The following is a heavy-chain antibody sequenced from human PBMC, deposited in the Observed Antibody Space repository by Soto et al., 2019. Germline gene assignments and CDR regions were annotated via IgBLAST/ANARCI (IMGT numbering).Heavy chain of an antibody. CDR1: GYTFTGYY. Sequence: ASVKVSCKASGYTFTGYYMHWVRQAPGQGLEWMGWINPNSGGTNYAQKFQGRVTMTRDTSISTAYMELSRLRAEDTAVYYCAKDLYVQPPSGWFDPWGQGTVVTVSS. CDR2: INPNSGGT. D-gene: IGHD1-26*01. J-gene: IGHJ5*02. V-gene: IGHV1-2*02. CDR3: AKDLYVQPPSGWFDP.